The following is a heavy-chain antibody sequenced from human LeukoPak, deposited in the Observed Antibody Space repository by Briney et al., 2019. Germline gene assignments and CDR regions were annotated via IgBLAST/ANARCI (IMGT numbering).Heavy chain of an antibody. D-gene: IGHD4-17*01. V-gene: IGHV1-46*01. CDR2: INPSGGST. J-gene: IGHJ4*02. Sequence: RASVKVSCKASGYTFTTYYIHWVRQAPGQGLEWMAIINPSGGSTSYAQKFQGRVTMTRDTSTSTVYMELSSLRSEDTAAYYCARGYGDYLDYWGQGTLVTVSS. CDR1: GYTFTTYY. CDR3: ARGYGDYLDY.